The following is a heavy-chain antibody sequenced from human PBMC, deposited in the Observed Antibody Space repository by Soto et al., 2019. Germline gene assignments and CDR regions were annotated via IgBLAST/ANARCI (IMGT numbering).Heavy chain of an antibody. CDR1: GFAFSSSA. J-gene: IGHJ6*02. CDR3: TKATKGSAWYAYYGLDA. D-gene: IGHD6-19*01. CDR2: ISGSGAIT. Sequence: GGSLSLYCAASGFAFSSSALSWVRQATGQGLEWVSAISGSGAITYYADSVKGRFTISRDNSKDTLFLQMNSLRVNDSAVYYCTKATKGSAWYAYYGLDARGPGTTVTVSS. V-gene: IGHV3-23*01.